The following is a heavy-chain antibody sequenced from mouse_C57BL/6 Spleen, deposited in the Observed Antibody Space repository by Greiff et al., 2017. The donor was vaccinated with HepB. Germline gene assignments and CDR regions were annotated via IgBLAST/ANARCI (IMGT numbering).Heavy chain of an antibody. J-gene: IGHJ4*01. CDR1: GFTFSSYA. CDR3: TGAIYYDYDYAMDY. Sequence: EVQLVESGEGLVKPGGSLKLSCAASGFTFSSYAMSWVRQTPEKRLEWVAYISSGGDYIYYADTVKGRFTISRDNARNTLYLQMSSLKSEDTAMYYCTGAIYYDYDYAMDYWGQGTSVTVSS. CDR2: ISSGGDYI. D-gene: IGHD2-4*01. V-gene: IGHV5-9-1*02.